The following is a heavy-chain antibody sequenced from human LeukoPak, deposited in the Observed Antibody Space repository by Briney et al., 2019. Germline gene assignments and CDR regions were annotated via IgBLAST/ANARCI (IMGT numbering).Heavy chain of an antibody. CDR3: ASETDTTMRD. Sequence: PSETLSLTCTVSGGSIRSSYYYWGWIRQPPGKGLEWVSSINTRSSSSYYADSVKGRFTISRDNAKNSLYLQMNSLRVEDSAVYYCASETDTTMRDWGQGTLVTVSS. D-gene: IGHD5-18*01. J-gene: IGHJ4*02. CDR2: INTRSSSS. V-gene: IGHV3-21*01. CDR1: GGSIRSSYYY.